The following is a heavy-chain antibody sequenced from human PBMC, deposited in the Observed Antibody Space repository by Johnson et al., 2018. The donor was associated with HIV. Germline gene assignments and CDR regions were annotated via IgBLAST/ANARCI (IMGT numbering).Heavy chain of an antibody. CDR2: ISSSGSTI. D-gene: IGHD5-24*01. Sequence: QVQLVESGGGLVKPGGSLRLSCAASGFTFSDYYMSWIRQAPGKGLEWVSYISSSGSTIYYADSVKGRFTISRDNAKNSLYLQMNSLRAEDTAVDYCARGGDGYNSRFREPFGAFDIWGQGTMVTVSS. J-gene: IGHJ3*02. CDR1: GFTFSDYY. V-gene: IGHV3-11*04. CDR3: ARGGDGYNSRFREPFGAFDI.